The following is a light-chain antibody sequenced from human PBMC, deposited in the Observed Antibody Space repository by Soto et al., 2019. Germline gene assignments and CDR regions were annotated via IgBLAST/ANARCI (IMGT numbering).Light chain of an antibody. CDR2: ASS. J-gene: IGKJ1*01. Sequence: IQLTQSPSSLSSSVGDRATLTCRASQGIGTYLVWYQQKRGKAPTVLIYASSTLHTGVPSRFSGSGSGTDFSLTISSLHPEDVATYYCQQVDSYPRTFGQGTKVDIK. CDR3: QQVDSYPRT. CDR1: QGIGTY. V-gene: IGKV1-9*01.